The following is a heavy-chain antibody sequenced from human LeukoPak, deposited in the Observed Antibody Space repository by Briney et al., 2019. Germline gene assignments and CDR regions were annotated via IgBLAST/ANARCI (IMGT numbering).Heavy chain of an antibody. CDR3: ARVSLVRGAPDYYFDY. CDR1: GGSISSSSYY. D-gene: IGHD3-10*01. J-gene: IGHJ4*02. Sequence: SETLSLTCTVSGGSISSSSYYWGWIRQPPGKGLEWIGSIYYSGSTYCNPSLKSRVTISVDTSKNQFSLKLSSVTAADTAVYYCARVSLVRGAPDYYFDYWGQGTLVTVSS. CDR2: IYYSGST. V-gene: IGHV4-39*07.